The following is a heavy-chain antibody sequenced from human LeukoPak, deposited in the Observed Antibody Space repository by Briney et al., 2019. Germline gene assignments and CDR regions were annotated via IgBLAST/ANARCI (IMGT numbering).Heavy chain of an antibody. CDR1: GFTFSSYS. CDR3: ARGEVVVVPAALDY. D-gene: IGHD2-2*01. J-gene: IGHJ4*01. CDR2: ISSSSSYI. Sequence: GGSLRLSCAASGFTFSSYSMNWVRQAPGKGLEWVSSISSSSSYIYYADSVKGRFTISRDNAKNSLYLQMNSLRAEDTAVYYCARGEVVVVPAALDYWGQEPWSPSPQ. V-gene: IGHV3-21*01.